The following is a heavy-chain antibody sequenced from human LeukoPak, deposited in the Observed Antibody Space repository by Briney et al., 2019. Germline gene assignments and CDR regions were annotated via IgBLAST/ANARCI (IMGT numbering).Heavy chain of an antibody. CDR2: IYPDDSDT. D-gene: IGHD5-24*01. Sequence: GQSLKISCKGSGYKFSTYWIAWVRQMPGKGLEWMGIIYPDDSDTRYNPSFQGQVTISADKSVSTAYLQWSSLRASDTAMYYCARASRDGYNQNFDHWGQGTLVTVSS. V-gene: IGHV5-51*01. CDR1: GYKFSTYW. CDR3: ARASRDGYNQNFDH. J-gene: IGHJ4*02.